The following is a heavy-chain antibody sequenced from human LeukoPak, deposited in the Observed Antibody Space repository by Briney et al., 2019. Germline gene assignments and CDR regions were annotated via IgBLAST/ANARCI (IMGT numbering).Heavy chain of an antibody. J-gene: IGHJ4*02. CDR1: KFTFSNYG. CDR3: AKDEGDGSPPG. V-gene: IGHV3-23*01. CDR2: ISGSGGST. D-gene: IGHD5-24*01. Sequence: GGSLRLSCTASKFTFSNYGMQWVRQAPGKGLEWVSAISGSGGSTYYADSVKGRFTISRDNSKNTLYLQMNSLRAEDTAVYYCAKDEGDGSPPGWGQGTLVTVSS.